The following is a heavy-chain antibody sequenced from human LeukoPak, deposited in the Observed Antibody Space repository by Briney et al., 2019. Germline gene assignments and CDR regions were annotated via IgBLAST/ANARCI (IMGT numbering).Heavy chain of an antibody. J-gene: IGHJ5*02. D-gene: IGHD6-13*01. CDR3: ARVHTSSYYWFDP. Sequence: VSVKVSCKASGYTFTSYGISWVRQAPGQGLEWMGWISTYNGYTNYAQNLQGRVTMTTDTSTSTAYMDLRSLRSDDTAIYYCARVHTSSYYWFDPWGQGTLVTVSS. V-gene: IGHV1-18*01. CDR1: GYTFTSYG. CDR2: ISTYNGYT.